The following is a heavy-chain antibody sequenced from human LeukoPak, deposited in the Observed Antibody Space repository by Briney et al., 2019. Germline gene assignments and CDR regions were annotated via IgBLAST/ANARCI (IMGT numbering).Heavy chain of an antibody. CDR3: ARVLWAARPPGWFDP. CDR1: GASISSSTDY. D-gene: IGHD6-6*01. J-gene: IGHJ5*02. Sequence: KPSETLSLTCTVSGASISSSTDYWGWIRQPPGKGLEWIANIYYSGSTYYNPSLKSRVTISVDTSKNQFSLKLSSVTAADTAVYYCARVLWAARPPGWFDPWGQGTLVTVSS. CDR2: IYYSGST. V-gene: IGHV4-39*07.